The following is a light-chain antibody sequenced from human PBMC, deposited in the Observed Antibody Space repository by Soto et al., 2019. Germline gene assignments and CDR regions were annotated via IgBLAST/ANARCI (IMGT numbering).Light chain of an antibody. CDR2: DAS. Sequence: ETVLTQSPASLSLSPGDRATLSCRAGQSVSDYVAWYQQKPGQSPRLLFFDASSRATGVPARFSAGGSGTDFTLIISSLEPEDFAVYYCQQRVNWPPTFGGGTK. J-gene: IGKJ4*01. V-gene: IGKV3-11*01. CDR3: QQRVNWPPT. CDR1: QSVSDY.